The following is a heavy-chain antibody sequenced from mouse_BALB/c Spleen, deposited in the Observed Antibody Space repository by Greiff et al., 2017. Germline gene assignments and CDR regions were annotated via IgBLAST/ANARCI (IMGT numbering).Heavy chain of an antibody. J-gene: IGHJ1*01. V-gene: IGHV5-6-5*01. D-gene: IGHD1-1*01. CDR1: GFTFSSYA. Sequence: EVKLVESGGGLVKPGGSLKLSCAASGFTFSSYAMSWVRQTPEKRLEWVASISSGGSTYYPDSVKGRFTISRDNARNILYLQMSSLRSEDTAMYYCARVPFYYGSSSYWYFDVWGAGTTVTVSS. CDR3: ARVPFYYGSSSYWYFDV. CDR2: ISSGGST.